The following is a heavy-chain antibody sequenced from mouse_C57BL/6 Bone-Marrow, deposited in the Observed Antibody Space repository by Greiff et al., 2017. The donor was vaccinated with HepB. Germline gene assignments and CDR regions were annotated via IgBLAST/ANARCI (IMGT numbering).Heavy chain of an antibody. J-gene: IGHJ2*01. CDR3: TTLPSDGYCYYFDY. D-gene: IGHD2-3*01. Sequence: VQLQQSGAELVRPGASVKLSCTASGFNIKDDYMHWVKQRPEQGLEWIGWIDPENGDTENASKFQGKATITADTSSNTASLQLSNLTSEDTALYYCTTLPSDGYCYYFDYWGQGTTLTVSS. V-gene: IGHV14-4*01. CDR2: IDPENGDT. CDR1: GFNIKDDY.